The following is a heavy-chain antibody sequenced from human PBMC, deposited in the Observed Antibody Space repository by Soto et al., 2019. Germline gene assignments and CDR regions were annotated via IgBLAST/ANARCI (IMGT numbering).Heavy chain of an antibody. CDR2: IYYSGST. Sequence: PSETLSLTCTVSAGSISSGDYYWSWIRQPPGKGLEWIGYIYYSGSTYYNPSLKSRVTISVDTSKNQFSLKLSSVTAADTAVYYCARDTGYCSSTSCHTGFDYWGQGTLVTVSS. CDR3: ARDTGYCSSTSCHTGFDY. D-gene: IGHD2-2*03. J-gene: IGHJ4*02. V-gene: IGHV4-30-4*01. CDR1: AGSISSGDYY.